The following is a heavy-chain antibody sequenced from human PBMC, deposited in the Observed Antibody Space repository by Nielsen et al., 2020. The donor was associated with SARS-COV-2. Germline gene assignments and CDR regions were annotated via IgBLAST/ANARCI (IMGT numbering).Heavy chain of an antibody. CDR3: AKGHSGSYSDY. D-gene: IGHD1-26*01. CDR1: GGYFSIYY. CDR2: ISYDGSNK. V-gene: IGHV3-30*18. Sequence: LSLTCAVSGGYFSIYYWSWIRQSPGKGLEWVAVISYDGSNKYYADSVKGRFTISRDNSKNTLYLQMNSLRAEDTAVYYCAKGHSGSYSDYWGQGTLVTVSS. J-gene: IGHJ4*02.